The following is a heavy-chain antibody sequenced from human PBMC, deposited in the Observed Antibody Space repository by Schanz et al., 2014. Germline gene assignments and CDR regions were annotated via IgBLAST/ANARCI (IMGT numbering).Heavy chain of an antibody. CDR1: EFSFSSFG. CDR2: ISGSSIHK. CDR3: ASVIMVAGNHRDGRDV. Sequence: VQLLESGGGLVQPGGSLRLSCAASEFSFSSFGMNWVRQAPGKGLEWVSHISGSSIHKNYADSVKGRFSISRDNARSSLYLQMSSLRDGDTAVYYCASVIMVAGNHRDGRDVWGQGTTVIVSS. J-gene: IGHJ6*02. D-gene: IGHD6-19*01. V-gene: IGHV3-48*02.